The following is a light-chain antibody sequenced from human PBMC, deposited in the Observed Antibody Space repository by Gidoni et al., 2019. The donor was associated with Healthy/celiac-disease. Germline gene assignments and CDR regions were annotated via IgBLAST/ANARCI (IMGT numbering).Light chain of an antibody. CDR1: QSVSSY. J-gene: IGKJ4*01. V-gene: IGKV3-11*01. CDR2: DAS. CDR3: QQRSNSLT. Sequence: EIVLTQSPATLSLSPGERATLSCRASQSVSSYLAWYQQKPGLAPRLLIYDASNRATGIPARFSGSGSGTDFTLTISSLEPEDFAVYYCQQRSNSLTFXGXTKVEIK.